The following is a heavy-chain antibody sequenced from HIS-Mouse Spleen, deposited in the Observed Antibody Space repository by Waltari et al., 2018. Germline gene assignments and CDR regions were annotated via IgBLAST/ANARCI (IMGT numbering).Heavy chain of an antibody. J-gene: IGHJ4*02. CDR2: VNPKSGGT. D-gene: IGHD3-16*01. CDR1: GYTFTGYY. CDR3: ARDGGGSVSLVDY. Sequence: QVQLVQSGAEVKKPGASVKVSCKASGYTFTGYYMHWVRQAPGQGLEWMGWVNPKSGGTNYAQKFQGRVTMTRDTAISTAYMELSRLRSDDTAVYYCARDGGGSVSLVDYWGQGTLVTVSS. V-gene: IGHV1-2*02.